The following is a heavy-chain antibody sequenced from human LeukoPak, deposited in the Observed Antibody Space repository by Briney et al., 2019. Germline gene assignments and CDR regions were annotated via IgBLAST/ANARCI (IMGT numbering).Heavy chain of an antibody. V-gene: IGHV3-30*04. CDR3: ARDFWYDILTGRFDY. CDR2: IWYDGSNK. Sequence: GRSLRLSCAASGFTFSTYNMHWVRQAPGKGLEGVAVIWYDGSNKYYADSVKGRFTISRDNSKNTLYLQMNSLRAEDTAVYYCARDFWYDILTGRFDYWGQGTLVTVSS. D-gene: IGHD3-9*01. J-gene: IGHJ4*02. CDR1: GFTFSTYN.